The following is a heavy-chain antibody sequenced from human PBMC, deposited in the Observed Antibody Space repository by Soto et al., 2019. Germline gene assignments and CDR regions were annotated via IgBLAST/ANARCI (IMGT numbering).Heavy chain of an antibody. CDR2: INHSGST. CDR1: GGSISRGGYS. CDR3: ARASTTVTTLDY. V-gene: IGHV4-30-2*01. J-gene: IGHJ4*02. Sequence: QLQLQESGSGLVKPSQTLSLTCAVSGGSISRGGYSWSWIRQPPGKGLEWIGYINHSGSTYYNPSLKSRVTISVHRFKNQFSLKLRSVTAADTAVYYCARASTTVTTLDYWGQATLVTVSS. D-gene: IGHD4-17*01.